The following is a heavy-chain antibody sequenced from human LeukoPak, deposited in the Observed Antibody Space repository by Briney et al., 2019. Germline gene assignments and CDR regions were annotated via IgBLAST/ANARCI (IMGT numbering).Heavy chain of an antibody. CDR3: AKSASGYYLFDY. J-gene: IGHJ4*02. CDR2: VSASGDST. Sequence: AGGSLRLSCAASGFSFRTHWMSWVRQAPGKGLEWVSAVSASGDSTSYADSVKGRFTISRDNSKNTLFLQMDSLRAEDTAVYYCAKSASGYYLFDYWGQGTPVTVSS. V-gene: IGHV3-23*01. D-gene: IGHD2/OR15-2a*01. CDR1: GFSFRTHW.